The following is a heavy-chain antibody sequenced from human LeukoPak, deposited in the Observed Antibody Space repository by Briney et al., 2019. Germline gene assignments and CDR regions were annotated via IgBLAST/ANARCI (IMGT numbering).Heavy chain of an antibody. CDR2: ISYDGSNK. CDR3: ARGGGYSSGWDFDY. Sequence: GGSLRLSCAASGFTFSSYGMHWVRQAPGKGLGWVAVISYDGSNKYYADSVKGRFTISRDNSKNTLYLQMNSLRAEDTAVYYCARGGGYSSGWDFDYWGQGTLVTVSS. D-gene: IGHD6-19*01. V-gene: IGHV3-30*03. J-gene: IGHJ4*02. CDR1: GFTFSSYG.